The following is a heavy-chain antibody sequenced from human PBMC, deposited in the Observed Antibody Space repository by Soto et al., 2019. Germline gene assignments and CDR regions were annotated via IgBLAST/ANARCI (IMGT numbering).Heavy chain of an antibody. CDR2: IYHSGST. J-gene: IGHJ5*02. V-gene: IGHV4-4*02. D-gene: IGHD6-13*01. Sequence: TLSLTCAVSSGSISSSNWWSWVRQPPGKGLEWIGEIYHSGSTNYNPSLKSRVTISVDKSKNQFSLKLSSVTAADTAVYYCARVNYPAAAGTSNWFDPWGQGTLVTVSS. CDR1: SGSISSSNW. CDR3: ARVNYPAAAGTSNWFDP.